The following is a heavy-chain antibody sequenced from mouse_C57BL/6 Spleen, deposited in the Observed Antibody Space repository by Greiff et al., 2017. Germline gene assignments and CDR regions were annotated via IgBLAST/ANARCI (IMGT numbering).Heavy chain of an antibody. CDR1: GYTFTSYT. D-gene: IGHD4-1*01. Sequence: QVHVKQSGAELARPGASVKMSCKASGYTFTSYTMHWVKQRPGQGLEWIGYINPSSGYTKYNQKFKDKATFTADKSSSTAYMQLSSLTSDDSAVFYCARSSNWDYFDYWGQGTTLTVSS. V-gene: IGHV1-4*01. CDR2: INPSSGYT. CDR3: ARSSNWDYFDY. J-gene: IGHJ2*01.